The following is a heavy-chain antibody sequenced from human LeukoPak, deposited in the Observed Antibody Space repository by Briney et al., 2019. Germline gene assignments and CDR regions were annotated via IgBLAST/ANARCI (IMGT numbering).Heavy chain of an antibody. V-gene: IGHV3-21*01. CDR1: GFIFSSYS. J-gene: IGHJ4*02. Sequence: GGSLRLSCAASGFIFSSYSMNWVRQAPGKGLEWVSSISSSSSYIYYADSVKGRFTISRDNAKNSLYLQMNSLRAEDTAVYYCAVLARFYSGYDHTKPLFDYWGQGTLVTVSS. CDR2: ISSSSSYI. CDR3: AVLARFYSGYDHTKPLFDY. D-gene: IGHD5-12*01.